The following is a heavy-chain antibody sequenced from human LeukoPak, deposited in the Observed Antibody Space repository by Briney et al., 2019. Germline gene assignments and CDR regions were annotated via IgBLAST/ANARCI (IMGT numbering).Heavy chain of an antibody. Sequence: PGGSLRLSCAASGFTFSSYSMNWVRQAPGKGLEWVSSISSSSSYISYADSVKGRFTISRDNAKNSLYLQMNSLRAEDTAVYYCARDRGAHVPDYWGQGTLVTVSS. CDR2: ISSSSSYI. D-gene: IGHD2-2*01. V-gene: IGHV3-21*01. CDR3: ARDRGAHVPDY. CDR1: GFTFSSYS. J-gene: IGHJ4*02.